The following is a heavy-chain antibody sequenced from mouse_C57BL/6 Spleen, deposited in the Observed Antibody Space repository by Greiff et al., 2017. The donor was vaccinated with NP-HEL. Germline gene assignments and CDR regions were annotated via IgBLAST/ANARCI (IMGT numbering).Heavy chain of an antibody. Sequence: QVQLQQPGAELVMPGASVKLSCKASGYTFTSYWMHWVKQRPGQGLEWIGEIDPSDSYTNYNQKFKGKSTLTVDKSSSTAYMQLSSLTSEDSAVYYCARHEYASYFDYWGQGTTLTVSS. D-gene: IGHD5-1*01. V-gene: IGHV1-69*01. J-gene: IGHJ2*01. CDR3: ARHEYASYFDY. CDR1: GYTFTSYW. CDR2: IDPSDSYT.